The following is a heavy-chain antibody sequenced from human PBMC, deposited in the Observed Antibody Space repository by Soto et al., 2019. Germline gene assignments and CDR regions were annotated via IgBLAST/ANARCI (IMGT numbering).Heavy chain of an antibody. CDR2: ISGSGGST. Sequence: EVQLLESGGGLVQPGGSLRLSCAASGFTFSSYAMSWVRQAPGKGLEWVSAISGSGGSTYYADSVKGRFTISRDNSKNTLYLQMNSLRAEDTAVYYCAKDPFIFPAMDFVFDYGGQGTLVTVSS. CDR1: GFTFSSYA. D-gene: IGHD2-2*01. J-gene: IGHJ4*02. V-gene: IGHV3-23*01. CDR3: AKDPFIFPAMDFVFDY.